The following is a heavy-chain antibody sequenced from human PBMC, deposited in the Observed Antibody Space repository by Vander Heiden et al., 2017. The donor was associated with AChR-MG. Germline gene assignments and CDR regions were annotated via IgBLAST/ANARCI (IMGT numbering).Heavy chain of an antibody. CDR1: GFTFSRYG. CDR3: ALGPSGDAAAFDN. CDR2: IRSDGSAT. J-gene: IGHJ4*02. Sequence: QVQLVESGGGVVQPGGSLRLSCPASGFTFSRYGRHWARQAPGKGLEWLAYIRSDGSATDYADSVKGRFTISRDNSKNTLSLQINSLRPEDTAVYYCALGPSGDAAAFDNWGQGTLVTVSS. V-gene: IGHV3-30*02. D-gene: IGHD2-2*01.